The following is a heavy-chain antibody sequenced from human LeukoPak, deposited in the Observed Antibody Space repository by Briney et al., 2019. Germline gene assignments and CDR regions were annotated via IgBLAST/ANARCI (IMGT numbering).Heavy chain of an antibody. D-gene: IGHD3-22*01. Sequence: ASVKVSCKASGYTFTGYYMHWVRQAPGQGLEWMGWINPNSGGTNYAQKFQGRVTMTRDTSIGTAYMELSRLRSDDTAVYYCARDLTYYYDSSGSRNYYYGMDVWGQGTTVTVSS. CDR1: GYTFTGYY. CDR3: ARDLTYYYDSSGSRNYYYGMDV. CDR2: INPNSGGT. V-gene: IGHV1-2*02. J-gene: IGHJ6*02.